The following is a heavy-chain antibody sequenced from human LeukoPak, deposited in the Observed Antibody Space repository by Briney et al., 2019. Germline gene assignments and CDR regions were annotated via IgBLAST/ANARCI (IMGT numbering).Heavy chain of an antibody. D-gene: IGHD2-21*02. CDR1: GGSISSYY. V-gene: IGHV4-59*01. CDR2: IYYSGST. Sequence: SETLSLTCTVSGGSISSYYWSWVRQPPGKGVEWVGYIYYSGSTNYNPSLKSRVTISVDTSKNQFSLKLSSVSAADTAVYYCARGDCGGDCYSFPYNWYFALWGRGTLVTVSS. J-gene: IGHJ2*01. CDR3: ARGDCGGDCYSFPYNWYFAL.